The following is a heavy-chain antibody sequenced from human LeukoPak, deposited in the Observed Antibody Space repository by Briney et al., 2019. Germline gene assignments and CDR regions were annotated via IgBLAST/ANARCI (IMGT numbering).Heavy chain of an antibody. J-gene: IGHJ5*02. CDR2: INEDGSEI. D-gene: IGHD2-21*01. CDR3: VRAYHPGGWFDP. CDR1: GFTFSSYW. Sequence: GGSLRLSCAASGFTFSSYWMSWVRQAPGKGLEWVASINEDGSEIHYVDSVKGRFTISRDNAKDSLYLQMNSLTAEDTAMYYCVRAYHPGGWFDPWGQGTLVTVSS. V-gene: IGHV3-7*04.